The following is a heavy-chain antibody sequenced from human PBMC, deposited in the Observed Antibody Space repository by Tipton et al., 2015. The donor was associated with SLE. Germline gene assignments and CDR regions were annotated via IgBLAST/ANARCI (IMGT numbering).Heavy chain of an antibody. CDR3: ARPLLYGDYTDY. Sequence: TLSLTCTVSGGSISSYYWALIRQPPGTGLEWIGYNYYNGDTNSNASLKSRVTISVDTSKNQVSLKLSSVTAADTAVYYCARPLLYGDYTDYWGQGTLVTVSS. D-gene: IGHD4-17*01. CDR2: NYYNGDT. CDR1: GGSISSYY. J-gene: IGHJ4*02. V-gene: IGHV4-59*01.